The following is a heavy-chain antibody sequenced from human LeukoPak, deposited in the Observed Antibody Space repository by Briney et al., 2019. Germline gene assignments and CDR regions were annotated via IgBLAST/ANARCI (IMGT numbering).Heavy chain of an antibody. CDR2: ISGSGGNT. Sequence: GGSLRLSCAASGFTFSNYGMSWVRQAPGKGLEWVSTISGSGGNTYYADSVKGRFTISRDTSKNTLYLQMNSPRAEDTAVYYRAKDMYYDSSGPVFDYWGQGTLVTVSS. CDR1: GFTFSNYG. J-gene: IGHJ4*02. CDR3: AKDMYYDSSGPVFDY. D-gene: IGHD3-22*01. V-gene: IGHV3-23*01.